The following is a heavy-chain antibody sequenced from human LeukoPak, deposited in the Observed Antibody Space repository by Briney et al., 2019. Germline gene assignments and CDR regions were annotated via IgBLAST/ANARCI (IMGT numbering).Heavy chain of an antibody. CDR2: IYYTGST. Sequence: SETLSLTCTVSGXSISSGDYYWSWIRQHPGKGLEWIGYIYYTGSTYYNPSLRSRVTISVDTSKNHFSLKLSSVTAADTAVYYCARDFYYDSGGSRVDTFDIWGQGAMVTVSS. V-gene: IGHV4-31*03. D-gene: IGHD3-22*01. CDR1: GXSISSGDYY. CDR3: ARDFYYDSGGSRVDTFDI. J-gene: IGHJ3*02.